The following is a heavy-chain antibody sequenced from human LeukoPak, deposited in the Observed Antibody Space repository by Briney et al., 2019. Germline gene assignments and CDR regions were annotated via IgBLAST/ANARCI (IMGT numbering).Heavy chain of an antibody. CDR3: AGGDRNGWYFDY. J-gene: IGHJ4*02. Sequence: GGSLRLSCAASVFTFDDHGMRGVRAVPGEGVECVSGINWNGASTGYADSVKVRFTLSRDNAKNSLYLQMHSLRAEDTALYYCAGGDRNGWYFDYWGQGTLVTVSS. CDR1: VFTFDDHG. CDR2: INWNGAST. D-gene: IGHD6-19*01. V-gene: IGHV3-20*04.